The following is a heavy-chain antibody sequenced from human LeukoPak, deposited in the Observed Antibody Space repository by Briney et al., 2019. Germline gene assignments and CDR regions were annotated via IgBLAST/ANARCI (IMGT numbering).Heavy chain of an antibody. V-gene: IGHV3-30*18. CDR3: AKAKAVAGLDY. CDR2: LSYDGSNK. D-gene: IGHD6-19*01. Sequence: GGSLRLSCAASGFTFSSYGMHWVRQAPGKGLEWVAVLSYDGSNKYYADSVKGRFTISRDNSKNTLYLQMNSLRAEDTAVYYCAKAKAVAGLDYWGQGTLVTVSS. J-gene: IGHJ4*02. CDR1: GFTFSSYG.